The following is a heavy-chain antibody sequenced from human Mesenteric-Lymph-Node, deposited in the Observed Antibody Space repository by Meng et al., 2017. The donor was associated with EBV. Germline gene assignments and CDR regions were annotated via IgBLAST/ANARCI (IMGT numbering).Heavy chain of an antibody. CDR1: GGSVSSGSYY. CDR3: ARGGMTTMEAPWGTWFDP. D-gene: IGHD4-23*01. CDR2: IYYSGST. V-gene: IGHV4-61*01. J-gene: IGHJ5*02. Sequence: QGQLQESGPGLVKPSETLSLTCTVSGGSVSSGSYYWSWIRQPPGKGLEWIGYIYYSGSTNYNPSLKSRVTISVDTSKNQFSLKLSSVTAADTAVYYCARGGMTTMEAPWGTWFDPWGQGTLVTVSS.